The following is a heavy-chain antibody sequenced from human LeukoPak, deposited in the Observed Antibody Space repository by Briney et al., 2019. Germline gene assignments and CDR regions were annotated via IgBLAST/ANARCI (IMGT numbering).Heavy chain of an antibody. CDR1: GVSISSSYYY. J-gene: IGHJ6*03. CDR3: ARGRRYSSSWYLFHYYYMDV. Sequence: PSETLSLTCIVSGVSISSSYYYWGWIRQPPGKGLEWIGSIYYSGSTYYNSSLKSRVTISVDTSKNQFSLKLSSVTAADTAVYYCARGRRYSSSWYLFHYYYMDVWGKGTTVTVSS. V-gene: IGHV4-39*07. D-gene: IGHD6-13*01. CDR2: IYYSGST.